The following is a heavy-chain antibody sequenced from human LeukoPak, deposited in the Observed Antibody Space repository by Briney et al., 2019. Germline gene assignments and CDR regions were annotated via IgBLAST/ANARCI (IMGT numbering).Heavy chain of an antibody. V-gene: IGHV4-59*08. CDR1: GGSISSYY. CDR2: IYYSGST. Sequence: PSETPSLTCTVSGGSISSYYWSWIRQPPGKGLEWIGYIYYSGSTNYNPSLKSRVTISVDTSKNQFSLKLSSVTAADTAVYYCASSSGSYWDYFDYWGQGTLVTVSS. D-gene: IGHD1-26*01. J-gene: IGHJ4*02. CDR3: ASSSGSYWDYFDY.